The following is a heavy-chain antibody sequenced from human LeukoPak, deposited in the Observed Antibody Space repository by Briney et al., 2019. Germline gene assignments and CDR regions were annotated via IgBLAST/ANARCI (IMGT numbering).Heavy chain of an antibody. V-gene: IGHV4-59*08. CDR2: IYYSGTT. J-gene: IGHJ4*02. CDR1: GGSITSYY. CDR3: ARHIPGNPYFDY. D-gene: IGHD6-13*01. Sequence: SETLSLTRTVSGGSITSYYWSWIGQPPGKGLEWIGYIYYSGTTNYNPPLKSRVTISAETSKNQFSLKLRSVTAADTAVYYCARHIPGNPYFDYWGQGTLVTVSS.